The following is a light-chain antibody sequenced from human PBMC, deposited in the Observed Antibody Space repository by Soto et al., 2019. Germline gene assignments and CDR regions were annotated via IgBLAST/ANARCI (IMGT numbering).Light chain of an antibody. CDR3: QQRANWPPT. Sequence: EIVMTQSPATLSVSPGEIATLSFSASQSMMSNVAWYQQKPGQAPRLLIYGASTRAAGIPARFSGSGSGTEFTLTITSLAPEDFGVYYCQQRANWPPTFGQGTRLEIK. J-gene: IGKJ5*01. CDR1: QSMMSN. CDR2: GAS. V-gene: IGKV3-15*01.